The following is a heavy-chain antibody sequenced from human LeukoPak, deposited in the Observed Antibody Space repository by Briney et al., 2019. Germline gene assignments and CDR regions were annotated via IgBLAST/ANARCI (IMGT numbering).Heavy chain of an antibody. D-gene: IGHD3-9*01. J-gene: IGHJ6*03. CDR3: AREPRSYDILTGYYPDYYMDV. CDR1: GGSISSGSYY. V-gene: IGHV4-61*02. CDR2: IYTSGST. Sequence: SETLSLTCTVSGGSISSGSYYWSWIRQPAGKGLEWIGRIYTSGSTNYNPSLKSRVTISVDTSKNQFSLKLSSVTAADTAVYYCAREPRSYDILTGYYPDYYMDVWGKGTTVTISS.